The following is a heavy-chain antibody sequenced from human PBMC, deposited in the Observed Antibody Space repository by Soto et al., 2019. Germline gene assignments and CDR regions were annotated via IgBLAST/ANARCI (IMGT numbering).Heavy chain of an antibody. V-gene: IGHV3-23*01. CDR1: GFTFSSYA. CDR2: VSIGGST. CDR3: AKRRGAGGHFDY. J-gene: IGHJ4*02. D-gene: IGHD2-15*01. Sequence: VGSLRLSCAASGFTFSSYAMGWVRQGPGKGLEWVAVVSIGGSTHYADSVRGRFTISRDNSKNTLSLQMNSLTAEDTAVYFCAKRRGAGGHFDYWGQGTLVTVSS.